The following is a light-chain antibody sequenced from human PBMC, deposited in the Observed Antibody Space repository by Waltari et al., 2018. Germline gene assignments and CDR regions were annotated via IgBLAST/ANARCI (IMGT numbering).Light chain of an antibody. V-gene: IGKV3-15*01. CDR2: GAS. CDR3: QQYNNWPPWT. Sequence: EIVMTQSPATLSVSPGERATLSCRASESISSNLAWYQQKPGQAPRLLIYGASTRATCIPARFSGSGSGTEFTFTISSLQSEDFAVYYCQQYNNWPPWTFGQGTKVEIK. CDR1: ESISSN. J-gene: IGKJ1*01.